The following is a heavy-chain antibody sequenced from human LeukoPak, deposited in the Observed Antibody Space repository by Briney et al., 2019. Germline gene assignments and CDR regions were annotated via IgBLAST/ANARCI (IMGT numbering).Heavy chain of an antibody. CDR3: ASHSDYCSSTSCPFDY. V-gene: IGHV4-31*03. CDR2: IYYSGST. Sequence: PSETLSLTCTVSGGSISSGGYYWSWIRQHPGKGLEWIGYIYYSGSTYYNPSLKSRVTISVDTSKNQFSLKLSSVTAADTAVYYCASHSDYCSSTSCPFDYWGQGTLVTASS. J-gene: IGHJ4*02. CDR1: GGSISSGGYY. D-gene: IGHD2-2*01.